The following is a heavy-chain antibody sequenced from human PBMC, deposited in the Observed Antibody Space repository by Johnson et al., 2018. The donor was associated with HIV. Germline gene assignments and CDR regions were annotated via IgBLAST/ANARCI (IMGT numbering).Heavy chain of an antibody. CDR2: IRYDGSNK. V-gene: IGHV3-30*02. Sequence: QVQLVESGGGVVQPGGSLRLSCAASGFTFSSYGMHWVRQAPGKGLEWVAFIRYDGSNKYYADSLKGRFTISRDNSKSTLYLQMNSLRAEATAVYYCANGPIKYSRSSRGGAFEIWGQGTTVIVSS. CDR1: GFTFSSYG. D-gene: IGHD6-6*01. J-gene: IGHJ3*02. CDR3: ANGPIKYSRSSRGGAFEI.